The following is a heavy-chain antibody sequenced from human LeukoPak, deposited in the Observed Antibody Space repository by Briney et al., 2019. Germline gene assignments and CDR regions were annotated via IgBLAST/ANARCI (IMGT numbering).Heavy chain of an antibody. CDR2: IYSAGST. CDR3: ARELEQLVLDY. D-gene: IGHD6-6*01. Sequence: PGGSLRLSCTASGFTVSTNYVTWVRQAPGKGLEWVSVIYSAGSTFYADSVKGRFTISRDNSKNTLYLQMNSLRAEDTAVYYCARELEQLVLDYWGQGTLVTVSS. J-gene: IGHJ4*02. V-gene: IGHV3-66*01. CDR1: GFTVSTNY.